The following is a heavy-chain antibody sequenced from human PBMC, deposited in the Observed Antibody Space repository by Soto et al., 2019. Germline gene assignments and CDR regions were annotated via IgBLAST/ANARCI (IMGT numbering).Heavy chain of an antibody. CDR3: AKGYADSDS. V-gene: IGHV3-23*01. D-gene: IGHD5-18*01. CDR1: GFAFSRHA. CDR2: ISNSDDTT. Sequence: GGSLRLSCATSGFAFSRHAMIWVRQTPGRGLEWLSSISNSDDTTYYAASVKGRFTISRDMSKSTLFLQMSGLRAEDTAVYYCAKGYADSDSWGQGTQVTVSS. J-gene: IGHJ4*02.